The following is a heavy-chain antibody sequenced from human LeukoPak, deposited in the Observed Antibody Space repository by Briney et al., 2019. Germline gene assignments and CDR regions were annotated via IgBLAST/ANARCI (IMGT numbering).Heavy chain of an antibody. J-gene: IGHJ3*02. CDR2: IYYSGST. CDR1: GGSISSYY. CDR3: VRHKDAFDI. V-gene: IGHV4-59*08. Sequence: SETLSLTCTVSGGSISSYYWSWIRQPPGKGLEWIGYIYYSGSTNYNPSLKSRVTISVDTSKNQFSLKLSSVTAADTAVYYCVRHKDAFDIWGQGTMVTVSS.